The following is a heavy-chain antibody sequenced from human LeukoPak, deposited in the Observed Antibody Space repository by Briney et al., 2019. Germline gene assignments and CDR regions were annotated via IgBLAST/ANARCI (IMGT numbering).Heavy chain of an antibody. CDR3: AQGGYSSGWYYFDY. CDR1: GYSFTNFW. D-gene: IGHD6-19*01. Sequence: GESLKISCKDSGYSFTNFWIGWVRQMPGKGLEWMGIIYPGDSDTIYSPSFLGQVTISADKSISTAYLQWSSLKASDTAMYYCAQGGYSSGWYYFDYWGQGTLVTVSS. CDR2: IYPGDSDT. V-gene: IGHV5-51*01. J-gene: IGHJ4*02.